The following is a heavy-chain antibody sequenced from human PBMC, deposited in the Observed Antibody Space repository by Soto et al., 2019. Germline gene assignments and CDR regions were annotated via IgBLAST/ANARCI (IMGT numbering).Heavy chain of an antibody. J-gene: IGHJ4*01. CDR2: IYSAGST. V-gene: IGHV3-53*01. CDR3: ARAREQEYTSSIFFDY. Sequence: GGSLRLSCAVSGLTVSRTQMSWVRQAPGKGLQWVSVIYSAGSTYYANAVKGRFTISRDISENKIFLELNGLTVDDTAVYYCARAREQEYTSSIFFDYWGRGTVVTVSS. D-gene: IGHD6-6*01. CDR1: GLTVSRTQ.